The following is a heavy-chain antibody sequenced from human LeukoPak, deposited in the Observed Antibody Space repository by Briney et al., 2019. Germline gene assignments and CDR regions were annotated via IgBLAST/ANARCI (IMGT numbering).Heavy chain of an antibody. Sequence: SETLSLTCTVSGGSISSSSYYWGWIRQPPGKGLEWIGSIYYSGSTYYNPSLKSRVTISVDTSKNQFSLKLSSVTAADAAVYYCARTFDYYMDVWDKGTTVTVSS. V-gene: IGHV4-39*07. CDR1: GGSISSSSYY. CDR3: ARTFDYYMDV. CDR2: IYYSGST. J-gene: IGHJ6*03.